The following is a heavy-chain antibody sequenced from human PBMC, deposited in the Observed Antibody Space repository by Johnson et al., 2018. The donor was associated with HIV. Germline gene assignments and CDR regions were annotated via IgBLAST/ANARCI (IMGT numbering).Heavy chain of an antibody. V-gene: IGHV3-20*01. CDR2: FTWDGDST. D-gene: IGHD1-26*01. Sequence: EVQLVESGGGLVQPGGSLRLSCAASGFNFDDYAMNWVRQAPGKGLEWVSGFTWDGDSTAYADSVKGRFTISRDNAKKSLYLQMNSLRAEDTALYDCSRDRWELFWGGGEASQDAFDIWGQGTMCTVSS. J-gene: IGHJ3*02. CDR3: SRDRWELFWGGGEASQDAFDI. CDR1: GFNFDDYA.